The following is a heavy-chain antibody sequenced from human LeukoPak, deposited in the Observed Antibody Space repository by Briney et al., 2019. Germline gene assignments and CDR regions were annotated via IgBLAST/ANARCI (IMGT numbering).Heavy chain of an antibody. CDR1: GFTVVINH. D-gene: IGHD3-22*01. V-gene: IGHV3-53*01. J-gene: IGHJ5*02. Sequence: QAGGSLRLSCAASGFTVVINHMSWVRRAPGKGLEWVSVIYSGGSTSYTASVKGRFTISRDNSKNTLYLQMNSLRAEDTAVYYCVTMIVAWGQGTLVTVSS. CDR3: VTMIVA. CDR2: IYSGGST.